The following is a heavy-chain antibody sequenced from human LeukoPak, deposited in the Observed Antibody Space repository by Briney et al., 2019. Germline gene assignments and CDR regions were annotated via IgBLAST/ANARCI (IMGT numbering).Heavy chain of an antibody. Sequence: ASVKVSCKASGGTFSSYAISWVLQAPGQGLEWMGGIIPIFGTANYAQKFQGRVTITSDESTSTAYMELSSLRSEDTAVYYCARGRSSSWPKRNWLDPWGQGTLVTVSS. CDR2: IIPIFGTA. CDR1: GGTFSSYA. D-gene: IGHD6-13*01. CDR3: ARGRSSSWPKRNWLDP. J-gene: IGHJ5*02. V-gene: IGHV1-69*13.